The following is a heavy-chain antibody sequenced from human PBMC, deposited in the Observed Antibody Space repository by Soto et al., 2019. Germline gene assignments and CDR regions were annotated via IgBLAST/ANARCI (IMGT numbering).Heavy chain of an antibody. CDR1: GFTFSSYA. D-gene: IGHD3-3*01. CDR3: AKGLNYDFWSGYRDDFDY. V-gene: IGHV3-23*01. J-gene: IGHJ4*02. CDR2: ISGSGGST. Sequence: GGSLRLSCAASGFTFSSYAMSWVRQAPGKGLEWVSAISGSGGSTYYADSVKGRFTISRDNSKNTLYLQMNSLRAEDTAVYYCAKGLNYDFWSGYRDDFDYWGQGTLVTVSS.